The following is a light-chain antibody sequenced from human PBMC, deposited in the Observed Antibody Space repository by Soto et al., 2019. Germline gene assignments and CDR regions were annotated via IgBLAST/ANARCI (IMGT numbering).Light chain of an antibody. CDR3: SSYVGSNNFPYV. Sequence: QSALTQPPSASGSRGQSVTISCTGTSSDVGGYNYVSWYQHHPGKAPKLIIYDVDERPSEVPDRFSGSKSGNTASLTVSGLQAEDEADYYCSSYVGSNNFPYVFGTGTKVTLL. J-gene: IGLJ1*01. CDR1: SSDVGGYNY. CDR2: DVD. V-gene: IGLV2-8*01.